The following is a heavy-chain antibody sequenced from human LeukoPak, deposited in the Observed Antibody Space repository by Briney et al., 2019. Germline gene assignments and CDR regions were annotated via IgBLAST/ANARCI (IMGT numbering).Heavy chain of an antibody. CDR2: IYYSGST. CDR1: GGSISSGGYY. D-gene: IGHD1-14*01. J-gene: IGHJ1*01. Sequence: SQTLSLTCTVSGGSISSGGYYWSWIRQHPGKGLEWIGYIYYSGSTYYNPSLKSRVTISVDTSKNQFSLKLRSVTAADTAVYYCARARNPDRYFQHGGQGTLVTVSS. V-gene: IGHV4-31*03. CDR3: ARARNPDRYFQH.